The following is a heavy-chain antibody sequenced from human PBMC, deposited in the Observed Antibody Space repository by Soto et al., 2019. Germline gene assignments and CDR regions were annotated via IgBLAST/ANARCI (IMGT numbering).Heavy chain of an antibody. V-gene: IGHV4-59*02. D-gene: IGHD3-3*01. J-gene: IGHJ6*02. Sequence: LSLTCNVSGGSVSSYYWTWIRQPPGKGLEYIGYIYNTGSANYNPSLKSRVSISLDTSKNQFSLNLRSVTAADTAVYYCAGMSFTGFGELIGNFYFHGMDVWGQGTTVTVSS. CDR1: GGSVSSYY. CDR3: AGMSFTGFGELIGNFYFHGMDV. CDR2: IYNTGSA.